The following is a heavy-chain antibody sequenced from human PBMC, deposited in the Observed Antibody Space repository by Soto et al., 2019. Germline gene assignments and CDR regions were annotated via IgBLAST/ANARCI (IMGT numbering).Heavy chain of an antibody. CDR1: GFIFSTYG. CDR3: AKYWSGSHGAFDM. J-gene: IGHJ3*02. D-gene: IGHD2-8*02. CDR2: ISYDGSNQ. V-gene: IGHV3-30*18. Sequence: QVQLVESGGGVVQPGRSLRLSCAASGFIFSTYGMHWVRQAPGKGLEWVAVISYDGSNQYYEDSVKGRFTISRDNSKNTLYLQMNSLRVEDTAVYDCAKYWSGSHGAFDMWGQGTMVTVSA.